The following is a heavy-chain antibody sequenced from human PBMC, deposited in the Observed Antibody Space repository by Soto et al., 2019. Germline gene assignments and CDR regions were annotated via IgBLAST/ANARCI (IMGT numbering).Heavy chain of an antibody. CDR2: IIPIFGTA. V-gene: IGHV1-69*06. J-gene: IGHJ5*02. Sequence: SVKVSCEASGGSFRCYAISWVRQAPGQGLEWMGGIIPIFGTANYAQKFQGRVTITADKSTSTAYMELSSLRSEDTAVYYCARDVNWNVGFDPWGQGTLVTVSS. D-gene: IGHD1-1*01. CDR1: GGSFRCYA. CDR3: ARDVNWNVGFDP.